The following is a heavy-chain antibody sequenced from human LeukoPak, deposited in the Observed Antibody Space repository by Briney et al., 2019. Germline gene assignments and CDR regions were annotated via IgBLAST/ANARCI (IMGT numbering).Heavy chain of an antibody. V-gene: IGHV3-33*01. Sequence: PGGSLRLSCAASGFTSSSYGMHWVRQAPGKGLEWVAVIWYDGSNKYYADSVKGRFTISRDNSKNTLYLQMNSLRAEDTAVYYCARESIAAAAHDAFDIWGQGTMVTVSS. CDR2: IWYDGSNK. J-gene: IGHJ3*02. D-gene: IGHD6-13*01. CDR3: ARESIAAAAHDAFDI. CDR1: GFTSSSYG.